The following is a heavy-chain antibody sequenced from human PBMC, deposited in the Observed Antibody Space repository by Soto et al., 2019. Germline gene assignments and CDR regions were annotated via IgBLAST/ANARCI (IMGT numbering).Heavy chain of an antibody. CDR1: GGSFSGYY. D-gene: IGHD6-13*01. J-gene: IGHJ4*01. V-gene: IGHV4-34*01. CDR3: GSAPIRQQLAYGYFHY. Sequence: SETLSLTCAVYGGSFSGYYWSWIRQPPGKGLEWIGEINHSGSTNYNPSLKSRVTISVDTSKNQFSLKLSSVTAADTAVYYCGSAPIRQQLAYGYFHYWGQGTLVTVSS. CDR2: INHSGST.